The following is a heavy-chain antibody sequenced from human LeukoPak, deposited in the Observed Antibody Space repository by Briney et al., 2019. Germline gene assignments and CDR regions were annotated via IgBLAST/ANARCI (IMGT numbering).Heavy chain of an antibody. CDR1: GFTLIRHV. CDR2: ISSDGSVT. V-gene: IGHV3-30-3*01. Sequence: GGSLRLPCAASGFTLIRHVMHWVRQAPGQGLEWVAGISSDGSVTYHGDILRGRFTISRDNPNNTMYLQLNSLRADDTALYYCVRESARMAGAGTAFDLWGRRTRVTVSS. CDR3: VRESARMAGAGTAFDL. D-gene: IGHD6-13*01. J-gene: IGHJ3*01.